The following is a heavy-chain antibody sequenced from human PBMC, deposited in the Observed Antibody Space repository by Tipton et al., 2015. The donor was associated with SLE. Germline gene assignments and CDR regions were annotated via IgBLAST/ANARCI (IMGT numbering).Heavy chain of an antibody. D-gene: IGHD7-27*01. J-gene: IGHJ4*02. V-gene: IGHV4-59*11. CDR2: IYYSGST. Sequence: LSLTCTVSGGSISSHYWSWIRQPPGKGLEWIGYIYYSGSTNYNPSLKSRVTISVDTSKNQFSLKLSSVTTADTAVYYCARGSVTGDDYWGQGTLVTVSS. CDR1: GGSISSHY. CDR3: ARGSVTGDDY.